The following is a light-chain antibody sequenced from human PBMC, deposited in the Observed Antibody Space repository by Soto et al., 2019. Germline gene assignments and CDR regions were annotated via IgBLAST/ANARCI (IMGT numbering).Light chain of an antibody. J-gene: IGLJ1*01. Sequence: QSALTQPRSVSGSPGQSVTISCTGTSSDVGAYNYVSWYQQHPGRAPKLMIYDVNKRPSGVPDRFSGSKSGNTASLTISGLQAEDEADYYCCSYAGSGTNVFGTGTKVTVL. CDR3: CSYAGSGTNV. V-gene: IGLV2-11*01. CDR1: SSDVGAYNY. CDR2: DVN.